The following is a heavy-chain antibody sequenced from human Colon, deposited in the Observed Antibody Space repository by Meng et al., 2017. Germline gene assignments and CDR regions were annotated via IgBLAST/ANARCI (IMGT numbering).Heavy chain of an antibody. CDR3: ARDPSNRGAFFDP. CDR2: VHDSGDT. CDR1: GGSISGDGYY. D-gene: IGHD3-10*01. V-gene: IGHV4-31*11. J-gene: IGHJ5*02. Sequence: GQLQEWGRGMVKPLQTLFLPCVVSGGSISGDGYYWGWIRQQAGKGLERIGYVHDSGDTYYKSSLKSRITISIDTSENQFSLKLKSVNAADTAVYYCARDPSNRGAFFDPWGQGTLVTVSS.